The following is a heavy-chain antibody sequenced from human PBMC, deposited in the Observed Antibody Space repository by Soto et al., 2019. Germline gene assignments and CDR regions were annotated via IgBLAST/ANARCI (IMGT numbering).Heavy chain of an antibody. CDR1: GFSFGGYA. CDR2: ISGSGASS. D-gene: IGHD6-25*01. V-gene: IGHV3-23*01. J-gene: IGHJ4*02. Sequence: PGGSLILSCAASGFSFGGYAMIWVRQAPGKGLEWVAAISGSGASSFFADSVRGRFVISRDNSQNTVFLQMSSLRAEDTAMYYCTKGSRGYTNYFFDSWGRGTLVTVSS. CDR3: TKGSRGYTNYFFDS.